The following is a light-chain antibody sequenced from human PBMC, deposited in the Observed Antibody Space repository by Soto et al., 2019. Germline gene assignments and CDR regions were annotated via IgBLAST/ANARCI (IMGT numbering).Light chain of an antibody. V-gene: IGLV2-14*01. CDR3: PSYKITSPYV. Sequence: QSALTQPASMSGSPGQSITISCTGTSSDIGRYNFVSWYQHHPGKAPKLIIYEATKRPSGVSYRFSGSKSGNTASLTISGLQAEDEADYYCPSYKITSPYVFGTGTKVTVL. J-gene: IGLJ1*01. CDR2: EAT. CDR1: SSDIGRYNF.